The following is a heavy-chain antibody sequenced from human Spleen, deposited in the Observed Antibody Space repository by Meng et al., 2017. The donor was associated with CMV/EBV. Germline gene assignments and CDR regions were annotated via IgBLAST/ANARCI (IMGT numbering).Heavy chain of an antibody. D-gene: IGHD5-12*01. Sequence: SVKVSCKASGGTFNTYAINWVRQAPGQGLEWVGRILPYLAMANYAQRFQGRVTITADTSTSTVYMELSSLRSEDTAVYYCASRYSGFSWGQGTLVTVSS. CDR1: GGTFNTYA. V-gene: IGHV1-69*04. CDR2: ILPYLAMA. J-gene: IGHJ5*02. CDR3: ASRYSGFS.